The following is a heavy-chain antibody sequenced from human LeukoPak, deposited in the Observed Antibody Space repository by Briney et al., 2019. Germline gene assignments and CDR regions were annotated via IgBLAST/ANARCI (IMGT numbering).Heavy chain of an antibody. CDR3: ARESYYYDSSGPRERDY. CDR2: IKQDGSEK. J-gene: IGHJ4*02. D-gene: IGHD3-22*01. V-gene: IGHV3-7*01. CDR1: GFTFSSYW. Sequence: GGSLRLSCAAPGFTFSSYWMSWVRQAPGKGLEWVANIKQDGSEKYYVDSVKGRFTISRDNAKNSLYLQMNSLRAEDTAVYCCARESYYYDSSGPRERDYWGQGTLVTVSS.